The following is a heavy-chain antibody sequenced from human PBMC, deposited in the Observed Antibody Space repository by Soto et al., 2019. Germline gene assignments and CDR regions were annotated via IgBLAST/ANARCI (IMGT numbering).Heavy chain of an antibody. CDR2: ISGSGGST. D-gene: IGHD6-19*01. Sequence: EVQLLESGGGLVQPGGSLRLSCAASGFTFSSYAMSWVRQAPGKGLEWVSAISGSGGSTYYADSVKGRFTISRDNSKNTLYLQMNSLRAEDTAVYYGAKAGKRGIAVAVGHWGQGTLVTVSS. V-gene: IGHV3-23*01. CDR3: AKAGKRGIAVAVGH. CDR1: GFTFSSYA. J-gene: IGHJ4*02.